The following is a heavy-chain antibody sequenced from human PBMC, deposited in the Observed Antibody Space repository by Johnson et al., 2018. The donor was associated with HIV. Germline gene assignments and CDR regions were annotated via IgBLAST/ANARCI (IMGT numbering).Heavy chain of an antibody. CDR2: ISYDGSNK. Sequence: QVQLVESGGGVVQPGRSLRLSCAVSGFTFNNYPMHWVRQAPGKGLEWVAVISYDGSNKYYGDSVKGRFTISRDNSKNTLYLQMNSLRAEDTALYYCAKGYSSSWYQDAFDIWGQGTMVTVSS. CDR1: GFTFNNYP. D-gene: IGHD6-13*01. J-gene: IGHJ3*02. CDR3: AKGYSSSWYQDAFDI. V-gene: IGHV3-30*04.